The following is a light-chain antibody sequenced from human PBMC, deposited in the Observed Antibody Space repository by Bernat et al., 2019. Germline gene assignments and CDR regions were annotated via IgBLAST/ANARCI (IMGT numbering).Light chain of an antibody. Sequence: AIRMTQSPSSISASTGDRVTITCRASQGVSSYLAWYQQKPGKAPKLLIYATSTLQTGVPSRFSGSGSGTDFTLTISCLQSEDFATYYCQQYYNHPQTFGKGTRVEIK. J-gene: IGKJ1*01. CDR3: QQYYNHPQT. V-gene: IGKV1-8*01. CDR2: ATS. CDR1: QGVSSY.